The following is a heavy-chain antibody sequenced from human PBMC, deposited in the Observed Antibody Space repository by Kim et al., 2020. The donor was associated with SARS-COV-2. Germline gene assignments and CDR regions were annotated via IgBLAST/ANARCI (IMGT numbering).Heavy chain of an antibody. D-gene: IGHD1-1*01. CDR2: MNPNSGNT. J-gene: IGHJ4*02. Sequence: ASVKVSCKASGYTFTSYDINWVRQATGQGLEWMGWMNPNSGNTGYAQKFQGRVTMTRNTSISTAYMELSSLRSEDTAVYYCARGIPKRRANLIDYWGQGTLVTVSS. CDR3: ARGIPKRRANLIDY. V-gene: IGHV1-8*01. CDR1: GYTFTSYD.